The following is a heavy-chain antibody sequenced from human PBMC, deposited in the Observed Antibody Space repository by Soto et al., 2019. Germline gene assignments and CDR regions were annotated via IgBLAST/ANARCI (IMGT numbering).Heavy chain of an antibody. Sequence: GGSLRLSCAASGFTFSSYGMHWVRQAPGKGLEWVAIISYDGSKVYYADSVKGRFTISRDNSKNTLYLQMNSLRAEDTAVYYCARTGGSTAYGMDVWGQGTTVTVSS. CDR3: ARTGGSTAYGMDV. V-gene: IGHV3-30*03. CDR1: GFTFSSYG. J-gene: IGHJ6*02. CDR2: ISYDGSKV. D-gene: IGHD2-15*01.